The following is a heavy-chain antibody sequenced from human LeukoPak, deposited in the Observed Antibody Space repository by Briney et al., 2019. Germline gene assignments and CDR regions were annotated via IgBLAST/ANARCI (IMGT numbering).Heavy chain of an antibody. CDR1: GFTFSNAW. D-gene: IGHD3-22*01. CDR2: IKSKTDGGTT. Sequence: PGGSLRLSCAASGFTFSNAWMSWVRQAPGKGLEWVGRIKSKTDGGTTDYAAPVKGRFTISRDDSKNTLYLQMNSLKTEDTAVYYCTTETQLWLSPPRFDPWGQGTLVTVSS. CDR3: TTETQLWLSPPRFDP. J-gene: IGHJ5*02. V-gene: IGHV3-15*01.